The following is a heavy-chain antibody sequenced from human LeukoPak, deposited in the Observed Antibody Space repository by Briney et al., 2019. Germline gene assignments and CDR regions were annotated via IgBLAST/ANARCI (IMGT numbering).Heavy chain of an antibody. CDR1: GFTFTSYG. D-gene: IGHD2-2*01. Sequence: ASVKVSCKASGFTFTSYGVSWVRQAPGQGLEWMGWISAYNGNTNYAQKLQGRVTMTTDTSTSTAYMELRSLRSDDTAVYYCARDLYCSTTSCYSAWFDPWGQETLVTVSS. CDR3: ARDLYCSTTSCYSAWFDP. CDR2: ISAYNGNT. J-gene: IGHJ5*02. V-gene: IGHV1-18*01.